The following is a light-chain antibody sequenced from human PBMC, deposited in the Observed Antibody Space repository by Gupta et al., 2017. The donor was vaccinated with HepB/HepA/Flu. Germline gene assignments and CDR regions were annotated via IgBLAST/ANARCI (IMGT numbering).Light chain of an antibody. CDR3: QVWGSTTDHV. V-gene: IGLV3-21*01. CDR1: GSGSKS. Sequence: SYVLTQPPSVSVAPGKTARITCGGTGSGSKSVHWYQQKSGQAPILVVYDDSHRPSGIPERFSGSNSGDTATLTISTVEAGDEADYYCQVWGSTTDHVFGTGTKVTVL. CDR2: DDS. J-gene: IGLJ1*01.